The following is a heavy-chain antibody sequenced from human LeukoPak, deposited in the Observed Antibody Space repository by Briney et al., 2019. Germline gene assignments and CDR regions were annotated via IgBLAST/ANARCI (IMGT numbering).Heavy chain of an antibody. CDR2: MCFDGSNI. V-gene: IGHV3-33*08. CDR3: PRDDSSSWWRCFDY. CDR1: GFTFSSYG. D-gene: IGHD6-6*01. Sequence: GGSVRLPCTASGFTFSSYGMHWVRQAPGKGLEWVAYMCFDGSNIYYADSVKGRFTISRDNSKNTLYLQMNSLRAEDTAVYYCPRDDSSSWWRCFDYWGQGTLVTVSS. J-gene: IGHJ4*02.